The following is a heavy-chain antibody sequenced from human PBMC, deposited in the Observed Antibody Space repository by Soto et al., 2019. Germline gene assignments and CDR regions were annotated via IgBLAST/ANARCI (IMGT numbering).Heavy chain of an antibody. CDR2: ISGSGGST. V-gene: IGHV3-23*01. D-gene: IGHD3-3*01. Sequence: LRLSCAASGFTFSSYAMSWVRQAPGKGLEWVSAISGSGGSTYYADSVKGRFTISRDNSKNTLYLQMNSLRAEDTAVYYCAKATIFGVVINPFDYWGQGTLVTVSS. J-gene: IGHJ4*02. CDR1: GFTFSSYA. CDR3: AKATIFGVVINPFDY.